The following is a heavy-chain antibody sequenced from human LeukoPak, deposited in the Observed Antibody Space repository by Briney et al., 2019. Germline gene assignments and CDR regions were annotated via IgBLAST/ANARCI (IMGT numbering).Heavy chain of an antibody. CDR2: ISGSDSST. CDR1: GFTFSDYA. Sequence: PGGSLRLSCAASGFTFSDYAMSWVRQAPGKGLEWVSVISGSDSSTNYADSVKGRFTISRDNSKNTLYLQLNSLRVEDTAVCYCAKDHTIVRGVISHFDYWGQGALVTVSS. D-gene: IGHD3-10*01. CDR3: AKDHTIVRGVISHFDY. V-gene: IGHV3-23*01. J-gene: IGHJ4*02.